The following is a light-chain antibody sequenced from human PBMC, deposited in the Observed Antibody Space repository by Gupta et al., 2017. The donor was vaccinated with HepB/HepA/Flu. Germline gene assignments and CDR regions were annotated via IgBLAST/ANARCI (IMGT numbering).Light chain of an antibody. Sequence: QSALTQPASVSGSPGQSITLSCTGTSSDVGGYNYVSWYQQHPGKAPKLMIYDVSSRPSGVSNRFSGSKSGNTASLTISGLQAEDEADYYCSSYTSSGTLYVFGTGTKVTVL. CDR1: SSDVGGYNY. CDR2: DVS. V-gene: IGLV2-14*03. CDR3: SSYTSSGTLYV. J-gene: IGLJ1*01.